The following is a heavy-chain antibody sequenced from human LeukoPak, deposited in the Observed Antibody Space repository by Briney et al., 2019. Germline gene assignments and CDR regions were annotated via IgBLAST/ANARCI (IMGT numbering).Heavy chain of an antibody. D-gene: IGHD3-22*01. CDR1: GGSISSHY. CDR2: IYYSGST. J-gene: IGHJ4*02. V-gene: IGHV4-59*11. CDR3: ARGTLQYYYDSSGYYYDY. Sequence: SETLSLTCTVSGGSISSHYWSWIRQPPGKGLEWIGYIYYSGSTNYNPSLKSRVTISVDTSKNQFSLKLSSVTAADTAVYYCARGTLQYYYDSSGYYYDYWGQGTLVTVSS.